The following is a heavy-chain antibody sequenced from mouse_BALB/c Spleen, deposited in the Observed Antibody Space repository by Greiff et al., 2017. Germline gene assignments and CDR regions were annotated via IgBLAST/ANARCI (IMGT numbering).Heavy chain of an antibody. CDR3: ARSGLLRDWYFDV. D-gene: IGHD2-3*01. CDR1: GYSITSDYA. V-gene: IGHV3-2*02. Sequence: ESGPGLVKPSQSLSLTCTVTGYSITSDYAWNWIRQFPGNKLEWMGYISYSGSTSYNPSLKSRISITRDTSKNQFFLQLNSVTTEDTATYYCARSGLLRDWYFDVWGAGTTVTVSS. J-gene: IGHJ1*01. CDR2: ISYSGST.